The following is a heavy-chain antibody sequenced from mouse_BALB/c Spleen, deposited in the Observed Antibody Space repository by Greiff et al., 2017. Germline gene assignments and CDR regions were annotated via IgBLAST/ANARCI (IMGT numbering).Heavy chain of an antibody. J-gene: IGHJ1*01. Sequence: EVKLMESGGGLVQPGGSRKLSCAASGFTFSSFGMHWVRQAPEKGLEWVAYISSGSSNIYYADTVKGRFTISRDNPKNTLFLQMTSLRSEDTAMYYCARSGDSWYFDVWGAGTTVTVSS. D-gene: IGHD3-2*02. CDR2: ISSGSSNI. V-gene: IGHV5-17*02. CDR3: ARSGDSWYFDV. CDR1: GFTFSSFG.